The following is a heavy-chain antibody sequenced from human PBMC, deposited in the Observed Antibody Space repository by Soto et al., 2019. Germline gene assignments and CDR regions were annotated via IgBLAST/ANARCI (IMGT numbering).Heavy chain of an antibody. CDR1: GYTFPSYG. Sequence: GASVKVSCTASGYTFPSYGISWVRHAPGQGLEWMGWISAYNGNTNYAQQLQGRVTMTTDTSKRTAYMELRSLRSDDTAVYYCARDANYYYYYGMDVWGQGTTVTVSS. V-gene: IGHV1-18*04. CDR2: ISAYNGNT. CDR3: ARDANYYYYYGMDV. J-gene: IGHJ6*02.